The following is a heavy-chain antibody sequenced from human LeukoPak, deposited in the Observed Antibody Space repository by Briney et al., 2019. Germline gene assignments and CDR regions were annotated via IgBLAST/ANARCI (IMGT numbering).Heavy chain of an antibody. J-gene: IGHJ3*02. CDR1: GSSISSYY. Sequence: SETLSLTCTVSGSSISSYYWSWIRQPPGKGLEWIGYIYYSGSTNYNPALKSRVTISVDTSKNQFSLKLSSVTAADTAVYYCARATVVRGVIIMGLDAFDIWGQGTMVTVSS. CDR3: ARATVVRGVIIMGLDAFDI. CDR2: IYYSGST. V-gene: IGHV4-59*01. D-gene: IGHD3-10*01.